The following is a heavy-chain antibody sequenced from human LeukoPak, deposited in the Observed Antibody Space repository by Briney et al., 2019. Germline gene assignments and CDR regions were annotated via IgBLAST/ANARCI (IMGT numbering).Heavy chain of an antibody. CDR1: GFTFSSYE. J-gene: IGHJ4*02. V-gene: IGHV3-48*03. D-gene: IGHD7-27*01. Sequence: PGGSLRLSCAASGFTFSSYEMNWVRQAPGKGLEWVSYISSSGSTIYYAGSVKGRFTISRDNAKNSLYLQMNSLRTEDTAVYYCVRDGSSWGNFDYWGQGTLVSVSS. CDR2: ISSSGSTI. CDR3: VRDGSSWGNFDY.